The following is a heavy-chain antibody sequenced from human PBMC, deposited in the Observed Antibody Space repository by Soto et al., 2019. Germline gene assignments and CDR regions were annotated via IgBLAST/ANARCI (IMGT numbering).Heavy chain of an antibody. CDR1: GGTFSSDA. CDR2: IIPIYGSP. J-gene: IGHJ4*02. CDR3: AVGVTGSRSTLAH. Sequence: QVQLVQSGAEVKKPGSSVKVSCKASGGTFSSDAISWVRQAPGQGLEWLGGIIPIYGSPNYAQTFQGRVTVTADKATSTAYLELSRLKFADSAIYYCAVGVTGSRSTLAHWGQGTLVIVSS. D-gene: IGHD3-9*01. V-gene: IGHV1-69*06.